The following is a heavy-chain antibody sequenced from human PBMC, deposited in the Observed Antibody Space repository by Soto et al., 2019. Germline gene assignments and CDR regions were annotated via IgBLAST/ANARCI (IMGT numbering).Heavy chain of an antibody. J-gene: IGHJ3*02. CDR3: AKVVLVTATLHAFDI. CDR1: GFTFSSYA. Sequence: GGSLRLSCAASGFTFSSYAMSWVRQAPGKGLEWVSAIRGSGSPTFYADSVKGRFTISRDNSKSTLYLQMSRLRAEDTAVYYCAKVVLVTATLHAFDIWGQGTMVTVSS. D-gene: IGHD2-15*01. V-gene: IGHV3-23*01. CDR2: IRGSGSPT.